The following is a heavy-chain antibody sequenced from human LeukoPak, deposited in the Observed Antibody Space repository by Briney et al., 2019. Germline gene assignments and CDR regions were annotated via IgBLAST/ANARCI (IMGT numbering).Heavy chain of an antibody. CDR3: ARGPDPVNRGPRRAFDL. CDR1: GFTFSSYW. Sequence: GGSLRLSCAASGFTFSSYWMSWVRQAPGKGLEWVANIKQDGSEKYYVDSVKGRFIISRDDSEKTMSLQMNSLRVDDTALYYCARGPDPVNRGPRRAFDLWGQGTMVTVSS. D-gene: IGHD3-10*01. J-gene: IGHJ3*01. CDR2: IKQDGSEK. V-gene: IGHV3-7*01.